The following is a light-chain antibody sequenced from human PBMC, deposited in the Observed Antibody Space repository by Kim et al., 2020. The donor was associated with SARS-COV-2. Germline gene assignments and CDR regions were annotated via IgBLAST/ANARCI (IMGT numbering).Light chain of an antibody. V-gene: IGKV3-11*01. CDR2: EAS. Sequence: GERTTLSCRASESVSSYFAWDQQKPGQAPRLLIYEASNRATGIPARCSGSGSGTDFTLTISSIEPEDFAVYYCQQRSNWPPYSFGQGTKLEI. CDR3: QQRSNWPPYS. CDR1: ESVSSY. J-gene: IGKJ2*03.